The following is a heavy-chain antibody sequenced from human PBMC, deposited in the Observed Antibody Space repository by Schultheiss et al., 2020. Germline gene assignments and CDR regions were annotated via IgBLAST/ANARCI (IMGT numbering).Heavy chain of an antibody. CDR2: ISYDGSNK. Sequence: GGSLRLSCAASGFTFSSYAMHWVRQAPGKGLEWVAVISYDGSNKYYADSVKGRFTISRDNSKNTLYLQMNSLRAEDTAVYYCARSETSCPPFDIWGQGTMVTVSS. J-gene: IGHJ3*02. V-gene: IGHV3-30-3*01. CDR3: ARSETSCPPFDI. D-gene: IGHD2-2*01. CDR1: GFTFSSYA.